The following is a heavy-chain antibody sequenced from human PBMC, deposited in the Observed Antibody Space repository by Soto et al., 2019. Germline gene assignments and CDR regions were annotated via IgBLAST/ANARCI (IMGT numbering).Heavy chain of an antibody. V-gene: IGHV4-34*01. Sequence: PSETLSLTCAVYGGSFSCYYWSWIRQPPGKGLEWIGEINHSGSTNYNPSLKSRVTISVDTSKNQFSLKLSSVTAADTAVYYCARGYVVVTVWGQGTLVTVSS. D-gene: IGHD2-21*02. J-gene: IGHJ4*02. CDR3: ARGYVVVTV. CDR2: INHSGST. CDR1: GGSFSCYY.